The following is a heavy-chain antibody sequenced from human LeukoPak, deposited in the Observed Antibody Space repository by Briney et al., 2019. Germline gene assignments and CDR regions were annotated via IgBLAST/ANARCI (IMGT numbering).Heavy chain of an antibody. Sequence: SVKVSCKASGGTFSGYAISWVRQAPGQGLEWMGGIIPIFGTANYAQKFQGRVTITTDESTSTAYMELSSLRSEDTAVYYCARVPKVVVVPAAPFDPWGQGTLVTVSS. CDR3: ARVPKVVVVPAAPFDP. D-gene: IGHD2-2*01. V-gene: IGHV1-69*05. CDR1: GGTFSGYA. CDR2: IIPIFGTA. J-gene: IGHJ5*02.